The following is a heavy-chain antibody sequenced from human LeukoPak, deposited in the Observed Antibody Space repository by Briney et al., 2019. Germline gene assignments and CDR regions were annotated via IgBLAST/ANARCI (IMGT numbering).Heavy chain of an antibody. D-gene: IGHD2-2*01. CDR3: ARHRSPSSLSFFDI. V-gene: IGHV4-4*09. CDR2: IYTSETT. Sequence: PSETLSLTCTESGASISSYYWSWIRQPPGKGLEWIGYIYTSETTNFNPALRSRVTISIDTSKNQVSLRLSSVTAADTALYYCARHRSPSSLSFFDIWGQGMLVIVSS. J-gene: IGHJ4*02. CDR1: GASISSYY.